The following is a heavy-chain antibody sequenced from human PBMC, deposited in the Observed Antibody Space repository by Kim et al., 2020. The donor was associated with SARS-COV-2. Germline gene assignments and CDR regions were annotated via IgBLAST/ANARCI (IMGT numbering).Heavy chain of an antibody. CDR3: ARSGTGANYYYGMDV. Sequence: PSLKSRVTISIDPSKNQCSLKLSSVAAADTAVYYCARSGTGANYYYGMDVWGQGTTVTVSS. J-gene: IGHJ6*02. D-gene: IGHD7-27*01. V-gene: IGHV4-59*01.